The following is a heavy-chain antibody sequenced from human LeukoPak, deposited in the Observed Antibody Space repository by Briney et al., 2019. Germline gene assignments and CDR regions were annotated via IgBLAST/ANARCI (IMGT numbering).Heavy chain of an antibody. CDR2: IIPILGIP. CDR1: GGTFSSYA. CDR3: ARVSYYDSSGYPEYFHH. J-gene: IGHJ1*01. D-gene: IGHD3-22*01. Sequence: SVKVSCKASGGTFSSYAISWVRQAPGQGLEWMGRIIPILGIPNYAQKFQGRVTITADKSTTTAYMELSSLRSEHTAVYYCARVSYYDSSGYPEYFHHWGRAPWSPSPQ. V-gene: IGHV1-69*04.